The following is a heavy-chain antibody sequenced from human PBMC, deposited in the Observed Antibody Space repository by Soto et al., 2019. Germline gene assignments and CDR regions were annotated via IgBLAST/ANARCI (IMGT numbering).Heavy chain of an antibody. CDR3: ARVPLPYGSESYNGY. J-gene: IGHJ4*02. CDR1: GGSISSGGYY. Sequence: QVQLQESGPGLVKPSQTLSLTCTVSGGSISSGGYYWSLIRQPPGKGLERIGYIYYSGSTYYNPPLKSRVTISVDSSKNQFALKLSSVTDADTAVYYCARVPLPYGSESYNGYWGQGTLVTVSS. V-gene: IGHV4-31*03. D-gene: IGHD3-10*01. CDR2: IYYSGST.